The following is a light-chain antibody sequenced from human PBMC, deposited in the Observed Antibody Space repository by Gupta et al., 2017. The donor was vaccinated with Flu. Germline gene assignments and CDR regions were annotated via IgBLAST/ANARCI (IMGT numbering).Light chain of an antibody. CDR1: QSISRY. V-gene: IGKV1-39*01. CDR3: QQSYHVPPT. J-gene: IGKJ2*01. Sequence: GDRVTITCRASQSISRYLNWYQQKPGKAPKLLIHTTSSPQSGVPSRFSGSVFGTEFTLTISSLQPEDFATYYCQQSYHVPPTFGQETKLEIK. CDR2: TTS.